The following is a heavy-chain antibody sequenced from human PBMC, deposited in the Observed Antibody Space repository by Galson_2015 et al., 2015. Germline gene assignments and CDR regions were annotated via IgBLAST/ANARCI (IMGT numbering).Heavy chain of an antibody. D-gene: IGHD6-19*01. CDR3: AKGFGGIAVAGPFDY. J-gene: IGHJ4*02. V-gene: IGHV3-43*01. CDR2: ISWDGGST. CDR1: GFTFDDYP. Sequence: SLRLSCATSGFTFDDYPMHWARQAPGKGLEWVSLISWDGGSTYYADSVKGRFTISRDNSKNSLYLQMNSLRTEDTALYYCAKGFGGIAVAGPFDYWGQGTLVTVSS.